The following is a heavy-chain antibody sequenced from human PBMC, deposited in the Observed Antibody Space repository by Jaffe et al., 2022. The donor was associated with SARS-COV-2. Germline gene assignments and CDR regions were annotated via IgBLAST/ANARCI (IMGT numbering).Heavy chain of an antibody. CDR1: GFAFETHW. D-gene: IGHD3-16*02. V-gene: IGHV3-7*01. CDR2: IKSDGSDQ. Sequence: VQLVESGGGLVQPGGSLRLSCAASGFAFETHWMSWVRQAPGTGLQWVATIKSDGSDQYYVDSLKGRFTILRDNARNSLSLQMNNLRAEDTAVYYCVRLGCRSSTFCNNPFDHWGQGALVTVSS. J-gene: IGHJ4*02. CDR3: VRLGCRSSTFCNNPFDH.